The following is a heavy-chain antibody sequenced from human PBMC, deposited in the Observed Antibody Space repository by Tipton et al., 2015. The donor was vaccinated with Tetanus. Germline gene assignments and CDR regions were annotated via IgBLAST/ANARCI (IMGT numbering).Heavy chain of an antibody. CDR2: ITSSGHT. CDR1: GFSVSDYN. CDR3: ARGTTLDY. Sequence: SLRLSCAASGFSVSDYNMNWVRQAPGKGLEWVSTITSSGHTFYADSVRGRFSISRDNAKNSLVLQMDSLRADDTAVYYCARGTTLDYWGQGTLVTVSS. V-gene: IGHV3-69-1*02. D-gene: IGHD4-11*01. J-gene: IGHJ4*02.